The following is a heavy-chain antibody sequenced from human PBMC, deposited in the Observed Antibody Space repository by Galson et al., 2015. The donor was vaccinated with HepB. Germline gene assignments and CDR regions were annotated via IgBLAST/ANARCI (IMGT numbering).Heavy chain of an antibody. Sequence: SLRLSCAASGFTFSSYGMHWVRQAPGKGLEWVAVIWYDGSNKYYADSVKGRFTISRDNSKNTLYLQMNSLRAEDTAVYYCAKSITIFGVVINRYYYGMDVWGQGTTVTVSS. CDR3: AKSITIFGVVINRYYYGMDV. V-gene: IGHV3-33*06. CDR2: IWYDGSNK. CDR1: GFTFSSYG. J-gene: IGHJ6*02. D-gene: IGHD3-3*01.